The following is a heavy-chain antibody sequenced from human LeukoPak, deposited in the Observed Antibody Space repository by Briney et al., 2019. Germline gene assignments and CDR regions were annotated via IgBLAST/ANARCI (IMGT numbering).Heavy chain of an antibody. CDR1: GGSVSTYY. V-gene: IGHV4-59*08. Sequence: SETLSLTCTVSGGSVSTYYWSWIRQPPGKGLEWIGNIYYSGSTNYNPSLKSRVTISLDTSKNQFSLKLSSVTAADTAVYYCARTNQISETAFDIWGQGTMVIVSS. D-gene: IGHD1-14*01. CDR3: ARTNQISETAFDI. J-gene: IGHJ3*02. CDR2: IYYSGST.